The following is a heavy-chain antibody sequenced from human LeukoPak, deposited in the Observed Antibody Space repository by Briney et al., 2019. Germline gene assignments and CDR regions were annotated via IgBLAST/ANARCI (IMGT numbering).Heavy chain of an antibody. Sequence: GASVKVSCTASGYTFTSYGISWVRQAPGQGLEWMGWISAYNGNTNYAQKLQGRVTMTTDTSTSTAYMELRSLRSDDTAMYYCARDPHGVVVPAASNWFDPWGQGTLVTVSS. CDR3: ARDPHGVVVPAASNWFDP. CDR2: ISAYNGNT. V-gene: IGHV1-18*01. J-gene: IGHJ5*02. CDR1: GYTFTSYG. D-gene: IGHD2-2*01.